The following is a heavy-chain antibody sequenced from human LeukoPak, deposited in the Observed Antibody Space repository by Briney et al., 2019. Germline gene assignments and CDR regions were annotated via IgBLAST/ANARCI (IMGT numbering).Heavy chain of an antibody. CDR2: ISAYNGNT. Sequence: RGASVKVSCKASGYTFTSYGISWVRQAPGQGLEWMGWISAYNGNTNYAQKLQGRVTITTDTSTNTAYMELRSLRSDDTAVYYWSRANGDFGVGCFDYWGQGTLVTVSS. J-gene: IGHJ4*02. CDR1: GYTFTSYG. V-gene: IGHV1-18*01. D-gene: IGHD4-17*01. CDR3: SRANGDFGVGCFDY.